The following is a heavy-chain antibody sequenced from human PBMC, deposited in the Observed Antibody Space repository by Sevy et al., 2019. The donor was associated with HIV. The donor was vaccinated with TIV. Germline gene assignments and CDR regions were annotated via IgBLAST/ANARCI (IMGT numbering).Heavy chain of an antibody. V-gene: IGHV1-3*04. J-gene: IGHJ4*02. D-gene: IGHD3-10*01. CDR3: ARDRGGSGDFDY. CDR2: INTGNGDT. CDR1: GYTFTSYV. Sequence: ASVKVSCKASGYTFTSYVMHWVRQAPGQRLQWMGWINTGNGDTKNSEKLQGRVTITRDTSASTAYMELSSLRSEDTAVYYCARDRGGSGDFDYWGQGTLVTVSS.